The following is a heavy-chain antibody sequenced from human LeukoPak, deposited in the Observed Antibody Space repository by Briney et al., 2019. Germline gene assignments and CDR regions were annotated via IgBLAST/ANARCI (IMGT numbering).Heavy chain of an antibody. J-gene: IGHJ4*02. CDR3: ARVSAGSYPEIY. CDR1: GYTFTGYY. CDR2: ISAYNGNT. V-gene: IGHV1-18*04. Sequence: ASVKVSCKASGYTFTGYYIHWVRQAPGQGLEWMGWISAYNGNTNYAQKLQGRVTMTTDTSTSTAYMELRSLRSDDTAVYYCARVSAGSYPEIYWGQGTLVTVSS. D-gene: IGHD1-26*01.